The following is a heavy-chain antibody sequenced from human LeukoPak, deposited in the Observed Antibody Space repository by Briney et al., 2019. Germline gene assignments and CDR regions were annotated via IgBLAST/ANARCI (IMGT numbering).Heavy chain of an antibody. CDR2: INHSGST. Sequence: PSETLSLTCAVYGGSFSGYYWSWIRQPPGKGLEWIGEINHSGSTNYNPSLKSRATISVDTSKNQFSLKLSSVTAADTAVYYCARGDSSSWPYFDYWGQGTLVTVSS. D-gene: IGHD6-13*01. CDR3: ARGDSSSWPYFDY. J-gene: IGHJ4*02. CDR1: GGSFSGYY. V-gene: IGHV4-34*01.